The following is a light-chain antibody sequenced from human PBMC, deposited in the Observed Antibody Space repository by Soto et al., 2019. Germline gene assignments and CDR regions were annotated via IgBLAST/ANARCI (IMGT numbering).Light chain of an antibody. Sequence: QSVLTQPRSVSGSPGQSVTISCTGTSSDVGGYNYVSWYQQHPGKAPKLMIYDVSKRPSGVPDRFSGSKSGNTASLTISGLQAGDEANYYCCSYAGSSTLIFGEGTKVPV. CDR3: CSYAGSSTLI. J-gene: IGLJ2*01. CDR1: SSDVGGYNY. V-gene: IGLV2-11*01. CDR2: DVS.